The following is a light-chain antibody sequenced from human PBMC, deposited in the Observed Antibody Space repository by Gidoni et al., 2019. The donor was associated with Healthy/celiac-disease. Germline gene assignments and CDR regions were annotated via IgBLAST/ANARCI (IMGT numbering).Light chain of an antibody. CDR2: WAS. J-gene: IGKJ2*01. Sequence: DIVMTQSPDSLAVSLGERATINCKSSQSVLYSSNHKNYLAWYQQKPGQPPKLLIYWASTRESGVPDRFSGSGSGTDFTLTISSLQAEDVAVYYCQQYYSTGYTFGQGTKLEIK. CDR1: QSVLYSSNHKNY. CDR3: QQYYSTGYT. V-gene: IGKV4-1*01.